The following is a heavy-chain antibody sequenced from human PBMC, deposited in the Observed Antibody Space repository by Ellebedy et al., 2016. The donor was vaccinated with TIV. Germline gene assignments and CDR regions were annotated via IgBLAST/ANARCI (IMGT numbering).Heavy chain of an antibody. CDR3: SRGGCDHGVCYSRYGMDV. CDR2: IDHSGPT. CDR1: GGSMSRGGNY. V-gene: IGHV4-31*03. J-gene: IGHJ6*02. Sequence: MPSETLSLTCTVSGGSMSRGGNYWSWTRQHPRKGLEWIGYIDHSGPTYYNPSLKSRITISADMSKNQFSLKLRSVSAADTAVYYCSRGGCDHGVCYSRYGMDVWGQGTTVTVSS. D-gene: IGHD2-8*01.